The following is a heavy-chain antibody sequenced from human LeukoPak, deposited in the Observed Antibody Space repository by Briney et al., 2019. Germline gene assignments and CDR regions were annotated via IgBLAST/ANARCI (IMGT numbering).Heavy chain of an antibody. CDR3: ARDGIPYMDV. D-gene: IGHD2-2*02. J-gene: IGHJ6*03. V-gene: IGHV4-39*07. CDR2: IYFTGST. Sequence: GSLRLSCAASGFTFSSYSMNWVRQPPGKGLEWIGTIYFTGSTYYNPSLKSRVTISVDTSKNHFSLKLRSVTAADTAVYYCARDGIPYMDVWGKGTTVTVSS. CDR1: GFTFSSYS.